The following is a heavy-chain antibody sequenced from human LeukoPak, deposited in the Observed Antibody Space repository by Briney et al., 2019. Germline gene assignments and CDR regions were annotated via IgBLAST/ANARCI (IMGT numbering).Heavy chain of an antibody. Sequence: SVKVSCKASGGTFSSYAVSWVRQAPGQGLEWIGRIISIFGTANYAQKFQGRVTITADKSTSTAYMELSSLRSEDTAVYYCAREGALGDSSGYFHYFDYWGQGTLVTVSS. CDR1: GGTFSSYA. CDR2: IISIFGTA. CDR3: AREGALGDSSGYFHYFDY. D-gene: IGHD3-22*01. V-gene: IGHV1-69*06. J-gene: IGHJ4*02.